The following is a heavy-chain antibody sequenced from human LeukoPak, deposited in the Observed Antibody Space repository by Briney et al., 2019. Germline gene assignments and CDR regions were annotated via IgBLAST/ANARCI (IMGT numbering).Heavy chain of an antibody. CDR1: GFTFSRYW. CDR3: ARDHAMAVAGLIDY. CDR2: IKEDGSDK. Sequence: GGSLRLSCAASGFTFSRYWMTWVRQAPGKGLEWLANIKEDGSDKYYVDSVEGRFTISRDNAKSSLYLQMNSLRAEDTAVYYCARDHAMAVAGLIDYWGQGTLVTVSS. D-gene: IGHD6-19*01. J-gene: IGHJ4*02. V-gene: IGHV3-7*01.